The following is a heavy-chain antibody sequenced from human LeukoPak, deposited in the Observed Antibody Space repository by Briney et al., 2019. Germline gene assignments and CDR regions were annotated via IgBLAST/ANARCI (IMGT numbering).Heavy chain of an antibody. Sequence: GGSLRPSCAASGFTFSSYAMSWVRQAPGKGLEWVSAISGSGGSTYYADSVKGRFTISRDNSKNTLYLQMNSLRAEDTAVYYCAKDLGTYYYDSSGYYPFDYWGQGTLVTVSS. CDR2: ISGSGGST. CDR3: AKDLGTYYYDSSGYYPFDY. V-gene: IGHV3-23*01. D-gene: IGHD3-22*01. CDR1: GFTFSSYA. J-gene: IGHJ4*02.